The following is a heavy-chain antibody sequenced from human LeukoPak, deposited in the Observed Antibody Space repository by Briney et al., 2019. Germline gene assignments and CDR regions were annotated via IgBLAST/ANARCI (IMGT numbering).Heavy chain of an antibody. Sequence: PGGSLRLSCAASGFTFSSYATSWVRQAPGKGLEWVSAISGSGGSTYYADSVKGRFTISRDNSKNTLYLQMNSLRAEDTAVYYCAKSPTVTTIQLDYWGQGTLVTVSS. V-gene: IGHV3-23*01. D-gene: IGHD4-17*01. CDR3: AKSPTVTTIQLDY. CDR1: GFTFSSYA. J-gene: IGHJ4*02. CDR2: ISGSGGST.